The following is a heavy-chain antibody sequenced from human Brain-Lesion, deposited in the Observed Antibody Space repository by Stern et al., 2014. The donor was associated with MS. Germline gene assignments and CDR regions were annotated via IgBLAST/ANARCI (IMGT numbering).Heavy chain of an antibody. CDR3: ARDQRGITIFGVVTDYYYLGMDV. V-gene: IGHV1-2*02. CDR1: GYIFTGYY. D-gene: IGHD3-3*01. J-gene: IGHJ6*02. Sequence: QVQLVQSGAEVKKPGASVKVSCTTSGYIFTGYYIHWVRQAPGQGLEWMAWINPNTGGTKDAQKFQGRVTMSRDKSLSTAYVELSSLTSDDTAVYYCARDQRGITIFGVVTDYYYLGMDVWGQGTTVTVSS. CDR2: INPNTGGT.